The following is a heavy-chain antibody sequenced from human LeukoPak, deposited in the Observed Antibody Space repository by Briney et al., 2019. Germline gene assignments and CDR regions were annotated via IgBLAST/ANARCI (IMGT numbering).Heavy chain of an antibody. CDR1: GYTFTDYY. CDR2: INPNSGDT. CDR3: ARGFPPNYYDSSGYYNDY. V-gene: IGHV1-2*02. Sequence: ASVKVSCKASGYTFTDYYMHWVRQAPGQGLEWMGWINPNSGDTKYAQNFQGRVTMTRGTSISTAYMDLSRLTSDDTAVYYCARGFPPNYYDSSGYYNDYWGQGTLVTVSS. D-gene: IGHD3-22*01. J-gene: IGHJ4*02.